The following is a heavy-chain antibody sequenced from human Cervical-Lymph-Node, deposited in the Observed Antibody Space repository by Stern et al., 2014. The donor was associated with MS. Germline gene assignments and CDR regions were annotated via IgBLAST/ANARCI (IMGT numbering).Heavy chain of an antibody. CDR2: ISWNSDSI. CDR1: GFTFDDYA. V-gene: IGHV3-9*01. J-gene: IGHJ5*02. CDR3: AKDITRGYSSWGGWFDP. D-gene: IGHD5-18*01. Sequence: EVQLVESGGGLVQPGRSLRLSCAASGFTFDDYAMHWVRQAPGQGLEWVSGISWNSDSIDYADSVKGRFTISRDNAKNSLYLQMNSLRAEDTALYSCAKDITRGYSSWGGWFDPWGQGTLVTVSS.